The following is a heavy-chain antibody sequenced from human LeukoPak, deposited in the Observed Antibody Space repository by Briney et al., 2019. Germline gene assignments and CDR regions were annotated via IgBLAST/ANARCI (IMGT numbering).Heavy chain of an antibody. Sequence: SRTLSLTCAISGDSVSSNSVTWNLIRQSPSRGLEWLGRTYYRSTWYNDYAVSVRGRITVNPDTSKNQFSLHLNSVTPEDTAVYYCARRLTQYDCFDPWGQGILVTVSS. D-gene: IGHD2-2*01. CDR2: TYYRSTWYN. V-gene: IGHV6-1*01. CDR1: GDSVSSNSVT. CDR3: ARRLTQYDCFDP. J-gene: IGHJ5*02.